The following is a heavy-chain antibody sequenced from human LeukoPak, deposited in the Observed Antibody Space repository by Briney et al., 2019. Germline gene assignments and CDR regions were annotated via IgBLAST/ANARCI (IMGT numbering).Heavy chain of an antibody. V-gene: IGHV1-2*02. CDR3: ARVGLDTAGSYKDAFDI. CDR2: INPNTGGT. CDR1: GYTFTGYY. Sequence: ASVTVSCKTSGYTFTGYYLHGVRQAPGQGLEYMGWINPNTGGTNYAQKFQGRVTMTRDTSISTTYMELSRLRSDDTAVYYCARVGLDTAGSYKDAFDIWGQGTMITVSS. D-gene: IGHD1-26*01. J-gene: IGHJ3*02.